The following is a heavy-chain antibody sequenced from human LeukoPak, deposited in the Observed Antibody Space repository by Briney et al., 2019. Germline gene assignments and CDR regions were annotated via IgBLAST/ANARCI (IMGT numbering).Heavy chain of an antibody. V-gene: IGHV3-20*04. D-gene: IGHD3-9*01. Sequence: PGGSLRLSCAASGFTFDDYGMGWVRQAPGKGLEWVSSINWNGGSTGYADSVKGRFTISRDNAKNSLYLQMNSLRAEDAALYYCAREDYDILTGYSGITYWGQGTLVTVSS. CDR2: INWNGGST. CDR3: AREDYDILTGYSGITY. J-gene: IGHJ4*02. CDR1: GFTFDDYG.